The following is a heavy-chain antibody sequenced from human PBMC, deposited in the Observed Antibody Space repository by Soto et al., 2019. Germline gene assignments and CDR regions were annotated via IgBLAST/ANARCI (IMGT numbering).Heavy chain of an antibody. V-gene: IGHV3-23*01. J-gene: IGHJ4*02. CDR2: MSTSGGT. Sequence: QLLESGGGLVQPGGSLRVSCAASGFTFSTHDMSWVRQAPGKGLEWVSTMSTSGGTYYADSVKGRFTISRDNSKKTLYLQMNSLRAADTAVYYCAKGLDTGWYFFDHWGQGTLVTVSS. D-gene: IGHD6-19*01. CDR1: GFTFSTHD. CDR3: AKGLDTGWYFFDH.